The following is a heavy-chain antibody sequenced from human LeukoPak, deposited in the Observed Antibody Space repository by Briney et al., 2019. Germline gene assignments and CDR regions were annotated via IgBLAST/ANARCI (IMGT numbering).Heavy chain of an antibody. J-gene: IGHJ3*02. CDR1: GFTFSTYN. CDR2: ISNTGSYI. D-gene: IGHD6-13*01. V-gene: IGHV3-21*01. CDR3: ARHGYDGFDM. Sequence: GGSLRLSCAASGFTFSTYNMNWVRQAPGKGLEWVSSISNTGSYIYYSDSVKGRFTISRDNAKNSLYMQMNNLRAEDTAVYYCARHGYDGFDMWGQGTMVTVSP.